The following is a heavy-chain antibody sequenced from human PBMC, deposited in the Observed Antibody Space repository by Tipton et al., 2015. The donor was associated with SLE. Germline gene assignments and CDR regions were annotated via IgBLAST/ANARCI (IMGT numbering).Heavy chain of an antibody. J-gene: IGHJ3*02. CDR1: GGSMSSYY. CDR3: ARDRVDWTDDAFAI. V-gene: IGHV4-4*08. CDR2: IYTSGYT. Sequence: TLSLTCTVSGGSMSSYYWNWVRQSPGKGLEWIGHIYTSGYTNYNPSLKSRLTISIDTSKKEFSLKLSSVTAADTAVYYCARDRVDWTDDAFAIRGQGTMVSVS. D-gene: IGHD1-1*01.